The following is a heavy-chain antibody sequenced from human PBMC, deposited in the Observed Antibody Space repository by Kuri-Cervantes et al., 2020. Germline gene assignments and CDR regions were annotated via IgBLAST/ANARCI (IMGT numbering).Heavy chain of an antibody. J-gene: IGHJ4*02. CDR3: ARPFTIAVGGLGY. Sequence: GESLKISCAASGFTFSSYWMHWVRQAPGKGLVWVSRIKTDGSIINYADSVKGRFTVSRDNAKNTLYLQMNSLRAEDTALYYCARPFTIAVGGLGYWGQGTLVTVSS. D-gene: IGHD6-19*01. CDR2: IKTDGSII. CDR1: GFTFSSYW. V-gene: IGHV3-74*01.